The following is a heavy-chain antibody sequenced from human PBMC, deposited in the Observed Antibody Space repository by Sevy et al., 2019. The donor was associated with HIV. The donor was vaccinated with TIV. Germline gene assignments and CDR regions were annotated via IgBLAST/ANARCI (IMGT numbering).Heavy chain of an antibody. CDR2: IKVDGSEK. V-gene: IGHV3-7*03. J-gene: IGHJ6*02. CDR1: GFTFRSYW. CDR3: ARDCTSTSCLWGLDV. D-gene: IGHD2-2*01. Sequence: GGSLRLSCAVSGFTFRSYWMSWVLQAPGKELEWVAHIKVDGSEKYHVDSVKGRFTISRDNAKNSLFLQMNSLRVEDTAVYYCARDCTSTSCLWGLDVWGQGTAVTVSS.